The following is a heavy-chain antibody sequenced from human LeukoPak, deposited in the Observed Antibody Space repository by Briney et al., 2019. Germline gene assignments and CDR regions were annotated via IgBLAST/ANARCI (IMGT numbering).Heavy chain of an antibody. V-gene: IGHV3-7*01. Sequence: GSLRLSCAASGFTSSSYWMSWVRQAPGKGLEWVANIKQDGSEKYYVDSVKGRFTTSRDNAKNSLYLQMNSLRAEDTAVYYCARDKIVEATNFDYWGQGTLVTVSS. CDR2: IKQDGSEK. CDR3: ARDKIVEATNFDY. D-gene: IGHD1-26*01. CDR1: GFTSSSYW. J-gene: IGHJ4*02.